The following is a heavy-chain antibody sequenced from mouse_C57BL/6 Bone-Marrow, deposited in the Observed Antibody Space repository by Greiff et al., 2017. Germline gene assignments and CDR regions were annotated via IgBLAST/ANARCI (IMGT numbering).Heavy chain of an antibody. D-gene: IGHD1-1*01. CDR1: GYTFTTYP. CDR3: ARRNYGSSSYWYFDV. J-gene: IGHJ1*03. V-gene: IGHV1-47*01. CDR2: FHPYNDDT. Sequence: QVQLQQSGAELVKPGASVKMSCKASGYTFTTYPIEWMKQNHGKSLEWIGNFHPYNDDTKYNEKFKGKATLTADKSSSTAYMQLSSLTSEDSAVYFCARRNYGSSSYWYFDVWGTGTTGTVSS.